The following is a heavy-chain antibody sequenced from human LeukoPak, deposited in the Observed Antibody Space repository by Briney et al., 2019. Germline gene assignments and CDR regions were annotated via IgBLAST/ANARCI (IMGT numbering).Heavy chain of an antibody. Sequence: GGSLRLSCSASGFTFSSYAMHWVRQAPGKGLEYVSAIISNVGSTYYAHSVNVRFTISRDNSKNTLYLQMSSLRAEDTAVYYCVNSMGSGWYYFDYWGQGTLVTVSS. V-gene: IGHV3-64D*06. CDR2: IISNVGST. CDR1: GFTFSSYA. D-gene: IGHD6-19*01. CDR3: VNSMGSGWYYFDY. J-gene: IGHJ4*02.